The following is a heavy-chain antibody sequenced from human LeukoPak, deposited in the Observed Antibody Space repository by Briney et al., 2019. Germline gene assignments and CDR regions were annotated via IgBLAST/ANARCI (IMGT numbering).Heavy chain of an antibody. CDR2: ISGSGGST. Sequence: QAGGSLRLSCAASGFTFSSYAMSWVRQAPGQGLEWVSVISGSGGSTYYADSVRGRFTISRDNSKNTLYLQMNSLRAEDTAVYYCAKDDSGSFQFDYWGQGTLVTVSS. D-gene: IGHD1-26*01. CDR3: AKDDSGSFQFDY. CDR1: GFTFSSYA. J-gene: IGHJ4*02. V-gene: IGHV3-23*01.